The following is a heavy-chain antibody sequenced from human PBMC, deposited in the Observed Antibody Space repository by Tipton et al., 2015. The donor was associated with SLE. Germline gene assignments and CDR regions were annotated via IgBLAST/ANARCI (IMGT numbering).Heavy chain of an antibody. J-gene: IGHJ6*02. CDR3: AKDADSSGKLYYFYYGMDV. Sequence: SLRLSCAASGFTFDDYAMHWVRQVPGKGLEWVSGISWNSESIGYADSVKGRFTISRDNAKKLLCLQMNGLRAEDTGLYYCAKDADSSGKLYYFYYGMDVWGQGTAVTVSS. D-gene: IGHD3-22*01. CDR2: ISWNSESI. CDR1: GFTFDDYA. V-gene: IGHV3-9*01.